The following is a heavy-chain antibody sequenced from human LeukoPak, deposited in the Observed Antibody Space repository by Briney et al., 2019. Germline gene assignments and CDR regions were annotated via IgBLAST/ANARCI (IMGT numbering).Heavy chain of an antibody. J-gene: IGHJ4*02. V-gene: IGHV3-74*01. CDR1: GFALSTYW. CDR2: INPEGAST. D-gene: IGHD1/OR15-1a*01. Sequence: PVGSRRLSCTASGFALSTYWVGCVSQAARKWLVWVSQINPEGASTTYGDPAKDRFTASRDNAKNALHLQMNSLRADDTAVYSCGRGTATTAGIAFWGQGTLVTVSP. CDR3: GRGTATTAGIAF.